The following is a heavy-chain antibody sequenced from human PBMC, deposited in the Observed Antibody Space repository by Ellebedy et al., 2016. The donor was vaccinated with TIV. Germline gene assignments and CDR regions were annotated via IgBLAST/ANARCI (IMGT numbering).Heavy chain of an antibody. CDR1: GGSISSYY. CDR3: ARRSYGMDV. Sequence: SETLSLTXTVPGGSISSYYWGWIRQPPGKGLEWIGSIYYSGSTYYNPSLKSRVTISVDTSKNQFSLKLSSVTAADTAVYYCARRSYGMDVWGQGTTVTVSS. J-gene: IGHJ6*02. V-gene: IGHV4-39*01. CDR2: IYYSGST.